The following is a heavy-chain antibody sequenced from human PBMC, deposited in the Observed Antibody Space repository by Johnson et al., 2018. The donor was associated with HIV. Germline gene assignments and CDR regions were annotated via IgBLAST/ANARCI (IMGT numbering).Heavy chain of an antibody. D-gene: IGHD6-13*01. CDR1: GFTFSSYW. CDR3: ARDDTGYSGSLDAFDI. J-gene: IGHJ3*02. Sequence: VQLVESGGGLVQPGGSLRLSCAASGFTFSSYWMSWVRQAPGKGLEWVSYISSSGGTIYYADSVKGRFSISRDNAKNSLYLQMNSLRAGDTAVYYCARDDTGYSGSLDAFDIWGQGTIVTVSS. V-gene: IGHV3-48*04. CDR2: ISSSGGTI.